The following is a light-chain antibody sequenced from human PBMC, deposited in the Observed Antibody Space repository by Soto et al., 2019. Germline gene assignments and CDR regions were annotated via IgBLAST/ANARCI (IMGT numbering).Light chain of an antibody. V-gene: IGKV1-5*03. CDR2: KAS. J-gene: IGKJ2*01. Sequence: DIQMTQSPSTLSASVGDRVTITCRASQSISNSLAWYQQKPGKAPNLLIYKASNLESGVPSRFSGSGSGTEFTLTISSLQPDDFATYYCQHYNDYSPYSFGQGTKLEIK. CDR3: QHYNDYSPYS. CDR1: QSISNS.